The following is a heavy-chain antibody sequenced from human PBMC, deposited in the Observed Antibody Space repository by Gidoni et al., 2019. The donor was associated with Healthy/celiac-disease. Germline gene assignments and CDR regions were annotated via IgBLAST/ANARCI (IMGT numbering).Heavy chain of an antibody. J-gene: IGHJ4*02. Sequence: QLPLHESGPVLVKPSETLSLTCTVSGGSISSSSYYWGWIRQPPGKGLEWIGSIYYSGSTDYNPSLKSRVTISVDTSKNQFSLKRSSVTAEDTAVYYCARLKGREVVHWGQGTLVTVSS. CDR1: GGSISSSSYY. CDR2: IYYSGST. D-gene: IGHD2-15*01. CDR3: ARLKGREVVH. V-gene: IGHV4-39*01.